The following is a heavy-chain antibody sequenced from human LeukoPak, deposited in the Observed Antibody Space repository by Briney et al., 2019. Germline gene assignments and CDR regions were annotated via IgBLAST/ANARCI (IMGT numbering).Heavy chain of an antibody. D-gene: IGHD6-19*01. CDR1: GYTFTSYG. CDR2: ISAYNGNT. CDR3: ARDRGQWLVPFRGSYYGMDV. V-gene: IGHV1-18*01. Sequence: GASVKVSCKASGYTFTSYGISWVRQAPGRGLEWMGWISAYNGNTNYAQKLQGRVTMTTDTSTSTAYMELRSLRSDDTAVYYCARDRGQWLVPFRGSYYGMDVWGQGTTVTVSS. J-gene: IGHJ6*02.